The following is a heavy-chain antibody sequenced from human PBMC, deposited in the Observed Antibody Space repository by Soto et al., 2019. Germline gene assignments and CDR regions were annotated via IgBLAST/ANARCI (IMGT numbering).Heavy chain of an antibody. CDR1: GGSISSSSYY. J-gene: IGHJ4*02. CDR2: IYYSGST. D-gene: IGHD3-3*01. V-gene: IGHV4-39*01. Sequence: NLSLTCTVSGGSISSSSYYWGWIRQPPGKGLEWIGSIYYSGSTYYNPSLKSRVTISVDTSKNQFSLKLSSVTAADTAVYYCARPRYPIFGAEIDYWGQGTLVTVSS. CDR3: ARPRYPIFGAEIDY.